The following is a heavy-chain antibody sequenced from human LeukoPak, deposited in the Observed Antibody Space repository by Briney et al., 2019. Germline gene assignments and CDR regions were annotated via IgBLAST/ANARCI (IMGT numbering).Heavy chain of an antibody. CDR1: GGTFSSYA. D-gene: IGHD6-19*01. V-gene: IGHV1-69*13. CDR2: FIPIFGTA. Sequence: SVKVSCKASGGTFSSYAISWVRQAPGQGLEWMGGFIPIFGTANYAQKFQGRVTITADESTSTAYMELSSLRSEDTAVYYCASSSSGWEQRAPFDYWGQGTQVTVSS. CDR3: ASSSSGWEQRAPFDY. J-gene: IGHJ4*02.